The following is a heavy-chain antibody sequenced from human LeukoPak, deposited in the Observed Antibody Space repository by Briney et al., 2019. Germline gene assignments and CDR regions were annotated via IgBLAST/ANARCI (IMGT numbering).Heavy chain of an antibody. CDR2: INHSGST. D-gene: IGHD2-2*01. CDR3: ARGIVVVPAAPKYYYYYYMDV. Sequence: SETLSLTCAVYGGSFSGYYWSWIRQPPGKGLEWIGEINHSGSTNYNPSLKSRVTISVDTSKNQFSLKLSSVTAADTAVYYCARGIVVVPAAPKYYYYYYMDVWGKGTTVTVSS. J-gene: IGHJ6*03. V-gene: IGHV4-34*01. CDR1: GGSFSGYY.